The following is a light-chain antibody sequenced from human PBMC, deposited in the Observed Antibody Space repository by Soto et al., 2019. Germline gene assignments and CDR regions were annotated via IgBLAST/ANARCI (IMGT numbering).Light chain of an antibody. V-gene: IGLV2-14*01. CDR1: SSDVGGYND. Sequence: QSALTQPASVSGSPGQSITISCTGTSSDVGGYNDVSWYQQHPGKAPKLMIYDVSNRPSGVSNRFSGSKSGNTASLTISGLQSEDEADYYCRSYTSSSTRVVFGGGTKLTVL. J-gene: IGLJ2*01. CDR3: RSYTSSSTRVV. CDR2: DVS.